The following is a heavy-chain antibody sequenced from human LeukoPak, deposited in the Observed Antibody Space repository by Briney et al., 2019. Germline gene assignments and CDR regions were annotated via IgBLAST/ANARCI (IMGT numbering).Heavy chain of an antibody. CDR3: ARDRYYYDSSGYWGREEDYYCYGMDV. J-gene: IGHJ6*02. Sequence: PGGSLRLSCAASGFTFSGYAMHWVRQAPGKGLEWVAIISYDGSNKYHADSVKGRFTISRDNSKNTMYLQMNSLRAEDTAVYYCARDRYYYDSSGYWGREEDYYCYGMDVWGQGTTVTVSS. D-gene: IGHD3-22*01. CDR2: ISYDGSNK. CDR1: GFTFSGYA. V-gene: IGHV3-30-3*01.